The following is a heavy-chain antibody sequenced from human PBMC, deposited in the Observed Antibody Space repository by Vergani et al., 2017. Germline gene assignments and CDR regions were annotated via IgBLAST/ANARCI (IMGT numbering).Heavy chain of an antibody. CDR1: GYTFTDYW. D-gene: IGHD2-2*03. CDR3: ARLDNTKYFDS. Sequence: EVQLVQSGAEVKKPSESLIISCQISGYTFTDYWIGWVRQRPGKGLEWMGIVYPGDSDTRYSPSFEGQVTFSVDKSITTAYLHWSSLKAPDTATYYCARLDNTKYFDSWGQGTLVTVSS. J-gene: IGHJ4*02. V-gene: IGHV5-51*03. CDR2: VYPGDSDT.